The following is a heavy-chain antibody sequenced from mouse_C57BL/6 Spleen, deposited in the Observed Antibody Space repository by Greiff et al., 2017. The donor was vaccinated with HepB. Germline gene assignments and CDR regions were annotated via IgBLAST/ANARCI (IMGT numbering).Heavy chain of an antibody. J-gene: IGHJ1*03. CDR1: GYTFTSYW. CDR2: IDPSDSYT. D-gene: IGHD1-1*01. Sequence: QVQLQQPGAELVMPGASVKLSCKASGYTFTSYWMHWVKQRPGQGLEWIGEIDPSDSYTNYNQKFKGKATLTVDKSSSTAYMQLRSLTSEDSAVYYCARGATVERYFDVWGTGTTVTVSS. V-gene: IGHV1-69*01. CDR3: ARGATVERYFDV.